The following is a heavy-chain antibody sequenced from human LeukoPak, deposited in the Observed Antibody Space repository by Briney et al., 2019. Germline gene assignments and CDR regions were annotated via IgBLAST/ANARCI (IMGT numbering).Heavy chain of an antibody. J-gene: IGHJ4*02. V-gene: IGHV3-74*01. CDR2: INTDGSST. Sequence: GGSLRLSCAASGFTFSSYWMHWVRQAPGKGLVWVSRINTDGSSTSYADSVKGRFTISRDNAKNTLYLQMNSLRAEDTAVYYCTPYCTDGICRDIDYWGQGTLVTVSS. CDR3: TPYCTDGICRDIDY. CDR1: GFTFSSYW. D-gene: IGHD2-8*01.